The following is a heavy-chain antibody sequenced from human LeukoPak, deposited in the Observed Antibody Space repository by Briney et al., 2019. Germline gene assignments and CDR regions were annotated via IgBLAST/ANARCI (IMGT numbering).Heavy chain of an antibody. CDR3: ARVRRSLNWFDS. Sequence: PSETLSLTCIVSGGSISSISSNNYHWGWIRQPPGKGLEWIGSIYYSGSTYYNPSLKSRVTISVDTSKNQFSLKLSSVTDADTAVYYCARVRRSLNWFDSWGQGTLVTVSS. J-gene: IGHJ5*01. CDR2: IYYSGST. CDR1: GGSISSISSNNYH. D-gene: IGHD3-3*01. V-gene: IGHV4-39*01.